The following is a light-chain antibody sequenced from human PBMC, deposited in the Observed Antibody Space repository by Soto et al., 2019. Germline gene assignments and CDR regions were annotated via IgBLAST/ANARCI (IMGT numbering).Light chain of an antibody. CDR2: GAS. J-gene: IGKJ1*01. V-gene: IGKV3-15*01. CDR1: QSVSSN. CDR3: QQYNNWPPWT. Sequence: EIVMTQCPATLSVSPGERATLSCRASQSVSSNLAWYQQKPGQAPRLLIYGASTRATGIPDRFSGSGSGTEFTLTISSLQSEDFAVYYCQQYNNWPPWTFGQGTKVEIK.